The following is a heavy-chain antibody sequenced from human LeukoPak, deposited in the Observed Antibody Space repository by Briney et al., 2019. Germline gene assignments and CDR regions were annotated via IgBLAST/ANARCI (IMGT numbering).Heavy chain of an antibody. CDR3: ARHGLGYGDQGREFDY. V-gene: IGHV5-51*01. CDR2: IYPGDSDT. D-gene: IGHD4-17*01. Sequence: GESLKISCKGSGYSFTSYWIGWVRQMPGKRLEWMGIIYPGDSDTRYSPSFQGQVTISADKSISTAYLQWSSLKASDTAMYYCARHGLGYGDQGREFDYWGQGTLVTVSS. CDR1: GYSFTSYW. J-gene: IGHJ4*02.